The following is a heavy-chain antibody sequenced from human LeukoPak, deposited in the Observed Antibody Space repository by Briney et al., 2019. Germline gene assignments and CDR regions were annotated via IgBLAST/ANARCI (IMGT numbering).Heavy chain of an antibody. Sequence: GGSLRLSCAASGFTFSSYWMSWVRQAPGKGLEWVANIKQDGSEKYYVDSVKGRFTISRDNAKNSLYLQMNSLRAEDTAVYYCARGWAYYDSSGYHAYYFDYWGQGTLVTVSS. D-gene: IGHD3-22*01. CDR3: ARGWAYYDSSGYHAYYFDY. J-gene: IGHJ4*02. V-gene: IGHV3-7*01. CDR2: IKQDGSEK. CDR1: GFTFSSYW.